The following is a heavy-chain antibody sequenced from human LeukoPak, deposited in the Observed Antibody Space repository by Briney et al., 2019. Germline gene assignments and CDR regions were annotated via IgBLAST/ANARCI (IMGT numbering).Heavy chain of an antibody. V-gene: IGHV4-59*01. D-gene: IGHD1-14*01. CDR3: AREGWPGGYYYYGMDV. CDR1: GGSISSYY. CDR2: IYYSGST. Sequence: SETLSLTCTVSGGSISSYYWSWIRQPPGKGLEWIGYIYYSGSTNYNPSLKSRVTISVDTSKNQFSLKLSSVTAADTAVYYCAREGWPGGYYYYGMDVWGQGTTVTVSS. J-gene: IGHJ6*02.